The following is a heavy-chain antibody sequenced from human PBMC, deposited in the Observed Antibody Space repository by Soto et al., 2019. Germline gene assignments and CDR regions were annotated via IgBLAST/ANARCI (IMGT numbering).Heavy chain of an antibody. CDR1: GFTFSSYS. CDR2: ISSSSSTI. J-gene: IGHJ4*02. CDR3: ARDQHVLLWFGDPHKGNENKHGLDY. Sequence: GESLKISCAASGFTFSSYSMNWVRQAPGKGLEWVSYISSSSSTIYYADSVKGRFTISRDNAKNSLYLQMNSLRDEDTAVYYCARDQHVLLWFGDPHKGNENKHGLDYWGQGTLVTVSS. D-gene: IGHD3-10*01. V-gene: IGHV3-48*02.